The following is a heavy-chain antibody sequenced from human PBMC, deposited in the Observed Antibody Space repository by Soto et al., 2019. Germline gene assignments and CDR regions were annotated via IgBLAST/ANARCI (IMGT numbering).Heavy chain of an antibody. Sequence: GGSLRLSCTASGFTFGDYAMSWFRQAPGKGLEWVGFIRSKAYGGTTEYAASVKGRFTISRDDSKSIAYLQMNSLKTEDTAVYYCTRVLSAHYDFWSGSSNYFDYWGQGTLVTVSS. CDR2: IRSKAYGGTT. D-gene: IGHD3-3*01. CDR3: TRVLSAHYDFWSGSSNYFDY. J-gene: IGHJ4*02. CDR1: GFTFGDYA. V-gene: IGHV3-49*03.